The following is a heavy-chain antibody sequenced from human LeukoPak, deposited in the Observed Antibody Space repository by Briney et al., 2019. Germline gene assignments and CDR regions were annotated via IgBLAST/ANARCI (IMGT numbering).Heavy chain of an antibody. Sequence: ASVKVPCKPSRYTFTTYYIHWVRQAPGQGLEWVGIINPNGGSTNYAQKLQGRVTMTRDTSTSTVYMELSSLGSEDTAVYYCTRDKGRSCSDYWGQGTLVTVSS. D-gene: IGHD2-2*01. V-gene: IGHV1-46*01. CDR1: RYTFTTYY. CDR3: TRDKGRSCSDY. CDR2: INPNGGST. J-gene: IGHJ4*02.